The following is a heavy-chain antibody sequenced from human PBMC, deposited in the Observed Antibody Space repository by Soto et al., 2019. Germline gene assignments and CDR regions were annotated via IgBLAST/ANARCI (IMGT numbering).Heavy chain of an antibody. CDR1: GYTFTSYD. CDR3: AIGSRYCSSTSCYDAFDI. J-gene: IGHJ3*02. D-gene: IGHD2-2*01. CDR2: MNPNSGNT. V-gene: IGHV1-8*01. Sequence: GASVKVSCKASGYTFTSYDINWVRQATGQGLEWMGWMNPNSGNTGYAQKFQGRVTMTRNTSIGTAYMELSSLRSEDTAVYYCAIGSRYCSSTSCYDAFDIWGQGTMVTVSS.